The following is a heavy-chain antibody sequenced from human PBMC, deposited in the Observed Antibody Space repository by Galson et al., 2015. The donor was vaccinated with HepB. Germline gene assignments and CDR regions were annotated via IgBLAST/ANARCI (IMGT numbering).Heavy chain of an antibody. J-gene: IGHJ6*02. D-gene: IGHD1-26*01. CDR2: IYPGDSDT. CDR3: ARQGGSYYEDYYYGMDV. Sequence: QSGAEVKKPGESLKISCKGSGYSFPSYWIGWVRQMPGKGLEWMGIIYPGDSDTRYSPSFQGQVTISADKSISTAYLQWSSLKASDTAMYYCARQGGSYYEDYYYGMDVWGQGTTVTVSS. CDR1: GYSFPSYW. V-gene: IGHV5-51*01.